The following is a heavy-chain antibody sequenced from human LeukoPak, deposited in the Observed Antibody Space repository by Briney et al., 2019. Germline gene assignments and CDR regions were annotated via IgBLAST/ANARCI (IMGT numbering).Heavy chain of an antibody. D-gene: IGHD3-16*01. CDR3: ARGETRNDY. CDR2: ISPYNGNT. Sequence: GASVKVSCKASGYSFINNGINWVRQAPGQGLEWMGWISPYNGNTNFAQKLQGRVTMTTDTSTSTAYLELRSLTFDDTAVYYCARGETRNDYWGQGTLVTVPS. J-gene: IGHJ4*02. CDR1: GYSFINNG. V-gene: IGHV1-18*01.